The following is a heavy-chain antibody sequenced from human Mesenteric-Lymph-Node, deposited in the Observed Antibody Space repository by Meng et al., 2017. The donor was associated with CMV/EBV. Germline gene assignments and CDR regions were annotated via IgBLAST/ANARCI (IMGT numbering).Heavy chain of an antibody. CDR2: IKSKTDGGTT. J-gene: IGHJ6*02. Sequence: GESLKISCAASGFTFSNAWMSWVRQAPGKGLEWVGRIKSKTDGGTTDYAAPVKGRFTISRDDSKNTLYLQMNSLKTEDTAVYYVSTSYYYYGMDVWGQGTTVTVSS. CDR3: STSYYYYGMDV. CDR1: GFTFSNAW. V-gene: IGHV3-15*01.